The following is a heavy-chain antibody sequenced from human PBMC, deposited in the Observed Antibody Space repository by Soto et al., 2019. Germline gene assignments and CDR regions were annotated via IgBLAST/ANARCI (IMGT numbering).Heavy chain of an antibody. V-gene: IGHV4-4*07. J-gene: IGHJ4*02. CDR2: ISNNGNT. CDR1: GGSISSYR. Sequence: SETLSLTCTVSGGSISSYRWSWIRQPAWKGLEWIERISNNGNTQYNPSLKSRVTVPVDTSRNQFFLNLHSVTAADSAVYFCGRESGETWDYEAYWGQGTPVTVSS. D-gene: IGHD1-7*01. CDR3: GRESGETWDYEAY.